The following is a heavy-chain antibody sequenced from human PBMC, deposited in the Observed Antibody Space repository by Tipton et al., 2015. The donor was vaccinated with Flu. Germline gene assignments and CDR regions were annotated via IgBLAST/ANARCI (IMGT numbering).Heavy chain of an antibody. CDR3: VRRGGSRSYPYDMDV. V-gene: IGHV5-51*03. Sequence: QLVQSGAEVKKPGESLKISCKASGYSFTNYWVGWVRQMPGKGLEWMGIIYPGDPDPRYSPSFEGQVTISADKSISTVSLQWSSLKASDTAVYYCVRRGGSRSYPYDMDVWGQGTTVSVSS. CDR1: GYSFTNYW. J-gene: IGHJ6*02. CDR2: IYPGDPDP. D-gene: IGHD6-13*01.